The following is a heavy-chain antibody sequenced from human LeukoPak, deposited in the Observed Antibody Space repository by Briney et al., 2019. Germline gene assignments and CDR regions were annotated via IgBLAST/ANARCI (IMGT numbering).Heavy chain of an antibody. CDR1: GFTFDDYG. V-gene: IGHV3-7*01. D-gene: IGHD2-2*01. CDR2: IKQDGSEQ. Sequence: PGGSLRLSCAASGFTFDDYGMSWVRQAPGKGLEWVANIKQDGSEQFYLDSVKGRFTISRDNAKNALYLQMHSLRVEDTAVYYCARESIVVVPTTMDDASDIWGQGTMVTVSS. CDR3: ARESIVVVPTTMDDASDI. J-gene: IGHJ3*02.